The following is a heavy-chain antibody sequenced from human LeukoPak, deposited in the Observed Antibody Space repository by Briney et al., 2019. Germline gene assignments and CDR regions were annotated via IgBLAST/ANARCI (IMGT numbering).Heavy chain of an antibody. Sequence: SETLSITCAVYGGSFSGYYWSWIRQPPGKGLEWIGEINHSGSTNYNPSLKSRVTISVDTSKNQFSLKLSSVTAADTAVYYCARAYYYDSSGYYFDYWGQGTLVTVSS. J-gene: IGHJ4*02. D-gene: IGHD3-22*01. V-gene: IGHV4-34*01. CDR2: INHSGST. CDR3: ARAYYYDSSGYYFDY. CDR1: GGSFSGYY.